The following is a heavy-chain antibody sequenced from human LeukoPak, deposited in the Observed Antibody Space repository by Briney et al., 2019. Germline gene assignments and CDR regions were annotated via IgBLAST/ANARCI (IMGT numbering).Heavy chain of an antibody. D-gene: IGHD1-1*01. V-gene: IGHV3-48*01. Sequence: GGSLRLSCAASAFTFSSYSMNWVRQAPGKGLEWVSYISSSSRTIYDADSVKGRFTVSRDNAKNSLYLQMNSLRAEDTAVYYCARDRRFVQLEQFFDYWGQGTLVTVSS. J-gene: IGHJ4*02. CDR2: ISSSSRTI. CDR3: ARDRRFVQLEQFFDY. CDR1: AFTFSSYS.